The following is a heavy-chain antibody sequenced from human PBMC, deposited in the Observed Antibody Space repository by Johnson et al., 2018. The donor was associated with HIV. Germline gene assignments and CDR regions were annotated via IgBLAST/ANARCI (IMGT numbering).Heavy chain of an antibody. CDR3: ARGSLSGSPDS. Sequence: VQLVESGGGLVQPGGSLRLSCAASGFIFGMYSMSWVRQAPGRGLERVANIKQDGSEKYYADSVKGRFTISRDNSKNTLYLQMNSLRAEDTAVYYCARGSLSGSPDSWGEGTMVTVSS. J-gene: IGHJ3*01. D-gene: IGHD1-26*01. V-gene: IGHV3-7*01. CDR1: GFIFGMYS. CDR2: IKQDGSEK.